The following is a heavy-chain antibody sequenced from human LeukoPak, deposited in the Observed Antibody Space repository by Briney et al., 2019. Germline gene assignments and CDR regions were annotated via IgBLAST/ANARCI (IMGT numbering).Heavy chain of an antibody. D-gene: IGHD4-23*01. Sequence: ASVKVSCKASGYTFTSYGISWVRQAPGQGLGWMGWISAYNGNTNYAQKFQGRITMTTDTSTSTAYMELRTLRSEDTAVYYCATDYLADNIYGGNSGLDYWGQGTLVTVSS. CDR3: ATDYLADNIYGGNSGLDY. CDR2: ISAYNGNT. J-gene: IGHJ4*02. CDR1: GYTFTSYG. V-gene: IGHV1-18*04.